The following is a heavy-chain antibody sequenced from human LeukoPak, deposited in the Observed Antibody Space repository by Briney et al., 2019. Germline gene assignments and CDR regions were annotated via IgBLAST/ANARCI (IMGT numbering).Heavy chain of an antibody. V-gene: IGHV4-38-2*01. CDR2: IYYSGST. CDR1: GYSISSGYY. J-gene: IGHJ4*02. D-gene: IGHD3-3*01. Sequence: SETLSLTCAVSGYSISSGYYWGWIRQPPGKGLEWIGSIYYSGSTYYNPSLKSRVTISVDTSKNQFSLKLSSVTAADTAVYYCARFNDFWSGYYGFDYWGQGTLVTVSS. CDR3: ARFNDFWSGYYGFDY.